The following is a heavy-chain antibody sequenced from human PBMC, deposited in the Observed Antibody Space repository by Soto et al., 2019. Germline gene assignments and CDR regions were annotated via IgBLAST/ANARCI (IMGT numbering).Heavy chain of an antibody. Sequence: GGSLRLSCAASGFTFSAYGMHWVRQAPGKGLDWVAVISYDGSNKYYADSVKGRFTISRDNSKNMLDLQMNSLRAEDTAVYYCAKDARGYYGSGTSRGWFDPWGQGTLVTVSS. D-gene: IGHD3-10*01. V-gene: IGHV3-30*18. J-gene: IGHJ5*02. CDR3: AKDARGYYGSGTSRGWFDP. CDR2: ISYDGSNK. CDR1: GFTFSAYG.